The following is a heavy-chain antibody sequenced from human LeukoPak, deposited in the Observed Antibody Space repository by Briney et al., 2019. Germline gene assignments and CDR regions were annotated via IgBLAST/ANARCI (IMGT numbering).Heavy chain of an antibody. Sequence: GGSLRLSCAASGFTFSSYAMSWVRQAPGKGLEWVSSISNSGGRTFYTDSVKGRFTISRDNSKITLYLQMNSLRAEDTAVYYCAKSYNGYESKPDYWGQGTLVAVSS. CDR1: GFTFSSYA. D-gene: IGHD5-12*01. CDR3: AKSYNGYESKPDY. J-gene: IGHJ4*02. V-gene: IGHV3-23*01. CDR2: ISNSGGRT.